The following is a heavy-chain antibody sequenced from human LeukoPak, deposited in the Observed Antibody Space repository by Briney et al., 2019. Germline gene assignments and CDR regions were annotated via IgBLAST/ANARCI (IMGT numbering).Heavy chain of an antibody. J-gene: IGHJ4*02. D-gene: IGHD3-22*01. V-gene: IGHV3-23*01. CDR1: GFTGPSSA. Sequence: PGGSLRLSCTASGFTGPSSAMAWVRQAPGKGLEWVSHIGAGATSKYYADSVKGRFTISRDYSRKTVYLQMNSLGAEDTAVYYCAQSYDSGGYPLGDYWGQGTLVTVSS. CDR3: AQSYDSGGYPLGDY. CDR2: IGAGATSK.